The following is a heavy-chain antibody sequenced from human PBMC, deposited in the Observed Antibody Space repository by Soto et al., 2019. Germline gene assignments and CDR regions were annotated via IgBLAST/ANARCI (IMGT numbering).Heavy chain of an antibody. V-gene: IGHV1-69*13. Sequence: SVKVSCKASGGTFSSYAISWVRQAPGQGLEWMGGIIPIFGTANYAQKFQGRVTITADESTSTAYMELSSLRSEDTAVYYCARVAPQSSAEMAKRTVRAYYYSGMDVGAQGPPVTGSS. CDR3: ARVAPQSSAEMAKRTVRAYYYSGMDV. CDR2: IIPIFGTA. CDR1: GGTFSSYA. D-gene: IGHD3-22*01. J-gene: IGHJ6*02.